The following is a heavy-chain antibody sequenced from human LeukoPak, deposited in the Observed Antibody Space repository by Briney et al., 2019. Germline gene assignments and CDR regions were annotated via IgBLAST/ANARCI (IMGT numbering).Heavy chain of an antibody. CDR2: MNPNNGNT. D-gene: IGHD3-22*01. CDR3: ARGFLGYDSSDYAFSYY. CDR1: GYTFTSYD. V-gene: IGHV1-8*01. Sequence: GASVKVSCKASGYTFTSYDINWVRQATGRGLEWMGWMNPNNGNTGYAQRFQGRVTLTRDTSISTAYMELSSLRSEDTAVYYCARGFLGYDSSDYAFSYYWGQGTLVTVSS. J-gene: IGHJ4*02.